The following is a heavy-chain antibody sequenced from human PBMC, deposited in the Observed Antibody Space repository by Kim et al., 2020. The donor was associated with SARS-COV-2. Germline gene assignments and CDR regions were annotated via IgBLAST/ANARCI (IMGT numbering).Heavy chain of an antibody. V-gene: IGHV3-66*01. J-gene: IGHJ5*02. D-gene: IGHD2-21*02. CDR3: ASYYGDYDGFDP. CDR1: GFFISGNS. CDR2: LHSGGRT. Sequence: GGSLRLSCAASGFFISGNSLNWVRQAPGKGLEWVSVLHSGGRTDYADSVKGRFTVSRDNSKNTLYLHMNSLRGEDTAVYYCASYYGDYDGFDPWGQGTL.